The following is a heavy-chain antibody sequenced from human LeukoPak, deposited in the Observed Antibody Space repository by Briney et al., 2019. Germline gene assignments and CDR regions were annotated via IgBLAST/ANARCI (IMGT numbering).Heavy chain of an antibody. J-gene: IGHJ6*02. Sequence: SVKVSCKASGGTFSSYAISWVRQAPGQGLEWMGGIIPIFGTANYAQKFQGRVTITADESTSTAYMELSSLRSEDTAVCYCAAPIAAADNPYGVDVWGQGTTVTVSS. CDR1: GGTFSSYA. CDR2: IIPIFGTA. V-gene: IGHV1-69*01. CDR3: AAPIAAADNPYGVDV. D-gene: IGHD6-13*01.